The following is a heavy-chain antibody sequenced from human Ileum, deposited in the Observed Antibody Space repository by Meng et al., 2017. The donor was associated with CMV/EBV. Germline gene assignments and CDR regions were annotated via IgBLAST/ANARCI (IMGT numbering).Heavy chain of an antibody. D-gene: IGHD5-12*01. CDR2: VFARART. Sequence: VLFQVEEPGVVKPLGTHCWSGCVSRSCVSIYCWDCAREPACWGLEWTCRVFARARTTYKPALKSRFTMSVCTSKDQFYLTLCSVTAADVVVYFCAKGRELTYGYAFEYWGQGALVTVSS. V-gene: IGHV4-4*07. J-gene: IGHJ4*02. CDR1: RSCVSIYC. CDR3: AKGRELTYGYAFEY.